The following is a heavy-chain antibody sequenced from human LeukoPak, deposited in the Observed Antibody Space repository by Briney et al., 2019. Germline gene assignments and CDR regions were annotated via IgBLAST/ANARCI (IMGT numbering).Heavy chain of an antibody. J-gene: IGHJ4*02. Sequence: GESLKISCKGSGYNFTTYWIGWVRQMPGKGLEYMGIIYPGDSDTRYSPSFQGQVTISADKSISTAYLQWSSLRASDTAMYYCATYADTYYFDFWGQGTLVTVSS. CDR3: ATYADTYYFDF. CDR2: IYPGDSDT. CDR1: GYNFTTYW. V-gene: IGHV5-51*01. D-gene: IGHD4-17*01.